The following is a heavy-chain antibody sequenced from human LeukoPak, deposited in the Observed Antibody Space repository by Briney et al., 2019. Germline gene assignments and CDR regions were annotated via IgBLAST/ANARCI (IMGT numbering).Heavy chain of an antibody. CDR1: GGSISSGGYY. D-gene: IGHD3-3*01. Sequence: PSQTLSLTCTVSGGSISSGGYYWSWIRQHPGKGLEWIGYIYYSGSTYYSPSLKSRATISVDTSKNQFSLKLSSVTAADTAVYYCARGEESYYDFWSGYYSGWFDPWGQGTLVTVSS. V-gene: IGHV4-31*03. J-gene: IGHJ5*02. CDR3: ARGEESYYDFWSGYYSGWFDP. CDR2: IYYSGST.